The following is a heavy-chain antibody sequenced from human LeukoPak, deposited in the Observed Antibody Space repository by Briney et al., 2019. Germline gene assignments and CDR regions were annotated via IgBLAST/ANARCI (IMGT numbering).Heavy chain of an antibody. Sequence: GGSLRLSCTASGFTFSSSAMSWVRQPPGKGLEWVSAISGSGGGTYYADSVKGRFTISRDHSKNTLYLQMNSLRAEDTAVYYCARGDDEIAVVASDFDYWGQGTLVTVSS. CDR1: GFTFSSSA. CDR2: ISGSGGGT. CDR3: ARGDDEIAVVASDFDY. D-gene: IGHD6-19*01. V-gene: IGHV3-23*01. J-gene: IGHJ4*02.